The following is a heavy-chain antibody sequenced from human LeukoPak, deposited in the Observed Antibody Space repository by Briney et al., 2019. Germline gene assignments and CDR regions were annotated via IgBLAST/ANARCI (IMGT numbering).Heavy chain of an antibody. Sequence: ASVKVSCKASGYTFTGYYMHWVRQAPGQGLEWMGWINPNSGGTNYAQKFQGRVTMTRDTSISTAYMELSRLRSDDTAVYYCARDHCSSTSCYTGRGPDYWGQGTPVTVSS. CDR3: ARDHCSSTSCYTGRGPDY. CDR1: GYTFTGYY. J-gene: IGHJ4*02. D-gene: IGHD2-2*02. V-gene: IGHV1-2*02. CDR2: INPNSGGT.